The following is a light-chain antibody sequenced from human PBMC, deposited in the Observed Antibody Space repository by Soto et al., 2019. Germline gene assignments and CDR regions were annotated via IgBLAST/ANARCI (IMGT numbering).Light chain of an antibody. CDR3: SSYISSSTFVV. CDR1: SSDVGEENY. Sequence: QSALTQPPSASGSPGQSVTITCSGTSSDVGEENYVSWYQQHPGKVPKLILYEVSKRPSGVPDRFSGSRSGNTASLTVSGLQAEDEADYYCSSYISSSTFVVFGGGTKVTVL. J-gene: IGLJ2*01. V-gene: IGLV2-8*01. CDR2: EVS.